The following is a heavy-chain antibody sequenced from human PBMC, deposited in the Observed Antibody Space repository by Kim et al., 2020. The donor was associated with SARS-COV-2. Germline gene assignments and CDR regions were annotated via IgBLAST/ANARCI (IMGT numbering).Heavy chain of an antibody. CDR3: ARGPIPEIFDY. Sequence: SVKVSCKASGGTFSSYAISWVRQAPGQGLEWMGRIIPILGIANYAQKFQGRVTITADKSTSTAYMELSSLRSEDTAVYYCARGPIPEIFDYWGQGTLVTVSS. CDR1: GGTFSSYA. V-gene: IGHV1-69*04. J-gene: IGHJ4*02. CDR2: IIPILGIA.